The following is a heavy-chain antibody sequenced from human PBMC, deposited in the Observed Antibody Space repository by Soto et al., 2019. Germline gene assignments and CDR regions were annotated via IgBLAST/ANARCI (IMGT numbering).Heavy chain of an antibody. CDR3: ARGQYCTNGVCYRFDY. CDR1: GFTFSSYS. J-gene: IGHJ4*02. CDR2: ISSSSSTI. V-gene: IGHV3-48*01. Sequence: EVQLVESGGGLVQPGGSLRLSCAASGFTFSSYSMNWVRQAPGKGLEWVSYISSSSSTIYYADSVKGRFNISRDNAKNSLYLQMNSLRAEDTAVYYCARGQYCTNGVCYRFDYWGQGTLVTVSS. D-gene: IGHD2-8*01.